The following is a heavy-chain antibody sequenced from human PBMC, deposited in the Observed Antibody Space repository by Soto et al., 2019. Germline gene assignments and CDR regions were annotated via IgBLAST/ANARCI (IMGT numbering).Heavy chain of an antibody. Sequence: VKVSCKASGLTFTSSAIQWVRQARGQRLEWIGWIVVGSGNTNYAQRFRERVTITRDMSTSTAYMELSTLRSEDTAVYYCAADNYYDTNGYRNAAFDIWGQGTMVTV. D-gene: IGHD3-22*01. CDR3: AADNYYDTNGYRNAAFDI. CDR2: IVVGSGNT. CDR1: GLTFTSSA. J-gene: IGHJ3*02. V-gene: IGHV1-58*02.